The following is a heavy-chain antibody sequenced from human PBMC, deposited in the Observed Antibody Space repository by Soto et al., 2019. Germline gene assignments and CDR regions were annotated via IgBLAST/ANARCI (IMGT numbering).Heavy chain of an antibody. CDR2: ISAYNGNT. J-gene: IGHJ4*02. Sequence: QVQLVQSGAEVKKPGASVKVSCKASGYTFTSYGISWVRQAPGQGLEWMGWISAYNGNTNYAQKFQDRVTMTTDTSTNTAYMELRSLTSDDTAVYYCARDWSSIAAAGTAGDHWGQGTLVSVSS. CDR1: GYTFTSYG. V-gene: IGHV1-18*01. CDR3: ARDWSSIAAAGTAGDH. D-gene: IGHD6-13*01.